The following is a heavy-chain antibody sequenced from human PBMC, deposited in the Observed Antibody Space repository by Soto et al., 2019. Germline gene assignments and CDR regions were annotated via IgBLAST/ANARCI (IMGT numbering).Heavy chain of an antibody. CDR2: IDPTDSNI. CDR3: ASSPYGYAPLGMDV. D-gene: IGHD5-18*01. J-gene: IGHJ6*02. V-gene: IGHV5-10-1*03. Sequence: EVQLVQSGAEVKKPGESLRISCEGSGYTFTSYWITWVRQLPGKGLEWMGRIDPTDSNINYSPSFQGHVTISTDTSTSTAFLQWRRLKASDTAMYFCASSPYGYAPLGMDVWGQGTTVIVSS. CDR1: GYTFTSYW.